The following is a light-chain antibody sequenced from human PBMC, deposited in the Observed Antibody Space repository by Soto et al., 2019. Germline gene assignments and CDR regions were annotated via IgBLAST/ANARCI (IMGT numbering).Light chain of an antibody. V-gene: IGKV3-20*01. J-gene: IGKJ1*01. CDR1: QSVGGS. CDR2: HTS. Sequence: IVMPQSPATLSVSPGERATLSCRASQSVGGSLAWYQQRPGHAPRLLVYHTSNRATGIPDRFSASGSGTDFTLTISRLEPEDFAVYYCKQYESAPRTFGRGTK. CDR3: KQYESAPRT.